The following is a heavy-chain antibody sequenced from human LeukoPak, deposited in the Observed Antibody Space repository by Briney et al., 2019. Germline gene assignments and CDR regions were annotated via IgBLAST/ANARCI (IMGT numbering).Heavy chain of an antibody. Sequence: GESLKISCKGSGYSFTSYWIGWVRQMPGKGLEWMGTIYPGDSDIRYSPSFQGQVTISVDKSISTAYLQWNSLRASDNAMYYCAKRRAGYNLYAFDIWGQGTMVTVSS. CDR2: IYPGDSDI. J-gene: IGHJ3*02. V-gene: IGHV5-51*01. CDR3: AKRRAGYNLYAFDI. D-gene: IGHD5-24*01. CDR1: GYSFTSYW.